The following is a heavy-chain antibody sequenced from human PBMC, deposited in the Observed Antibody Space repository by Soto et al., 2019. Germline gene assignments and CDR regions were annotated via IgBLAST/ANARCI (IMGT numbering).Heavy chain of an antibody. CDR3: RVGVAD. D-gene: IGHD1-26*01. CDR2: LSFDASKK. CDR1: GFNFSAYG. V-gene: IGHV3-30*03. J-gene: IGHJ4*01. Sequence: QVQLVESGGGVVQPGRSLRLSCAASGFNFSAYGMHWVRQAPGTGLELVALLSFDASKKYYADSVKGRFTISRDTSRNTLYLQMNRLRVEDTAVYYCRVGVADWSHGTRVTVSS.